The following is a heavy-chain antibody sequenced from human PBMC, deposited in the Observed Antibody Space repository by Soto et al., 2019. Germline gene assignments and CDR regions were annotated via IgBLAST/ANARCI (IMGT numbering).Heavy chain of an antibody. D-gene: IGHD2-15*01. CDR3: ARDGPGGGGGSFY. V-gene: IGHV1-69*08. Sequence: QVQLVQSGAEVKKPGSSVKVSCKASGGTFSSYTISWVRQAPGQGLEWMGRIIPILGIANYAQKFQGRVTITADKSTSTADMELSSMRSEDTAVYYCARDGPGGGGGSFYWGQGTLVTVSS. J-gene: IGHJ4*02. CDR2: IIPILGIA. CDR1: GGTFSSYT.